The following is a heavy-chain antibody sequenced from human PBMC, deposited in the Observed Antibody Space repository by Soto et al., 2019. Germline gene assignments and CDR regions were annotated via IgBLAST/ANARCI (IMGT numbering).Heavy chain of an antibody. CDR1: GYSFSTYW. V-gene: IGHV5-51*01. CDR3: ARQGVGSY. Sequence: GESLKISCKASGYSFSTYWIAWVRQMPGKGLEWMGSIFPADSETRYSPSFQGQVTISADRSMSTAYLQWDNLKAPDTAMYYCARQGVGSYWGQGTQVTVSS. J-gene: IGHJ4*02. D-gene: IGHD3-16*01. CDR2: IFPADSET.